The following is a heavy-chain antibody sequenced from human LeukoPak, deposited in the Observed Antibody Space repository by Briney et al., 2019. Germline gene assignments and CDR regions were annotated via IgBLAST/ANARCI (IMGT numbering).Heavy chain of an antibody. J-gene: IGHJ4*01. CDR3: ARAGDYSEGDIYYKY. D-gene: IGHD3-9*01. CDR2: IYYSGST. Sequence: SETLSLTCTGSGGSISSYYWSWIRQPPGKGLEWIGYIYYSGSTNYNPSLKSRVTISVGTSKNQFSLKLSSVTAAATALYYCARAGDYSEGDIYYKYLGQGNLGTVSS. CDR1: GGSISSYY. V-gene: IGHV4-59*01.